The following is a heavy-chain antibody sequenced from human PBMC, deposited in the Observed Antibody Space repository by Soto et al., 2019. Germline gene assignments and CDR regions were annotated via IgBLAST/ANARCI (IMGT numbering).Heavy chain of an antibody. D-gene: IGHD5-12*01. J-gene: IGHJ5*02. CDR3: ATSYDSGFDP. V-gene: IGHV1-18*04. CDR2: ISPYNGNT. Sequence: QIQLVQSGAEVKKPGASVRVSCKASGYAFSNYGISWLRQAPGLGLEWMGWISPYNGNTDYAQSLQGRVTMTTDTSTNTAYMELRSLTSDDTAVYYCATSYDSGFDPWGQGTLVTVSS. CDR1: GYAFSNYG.